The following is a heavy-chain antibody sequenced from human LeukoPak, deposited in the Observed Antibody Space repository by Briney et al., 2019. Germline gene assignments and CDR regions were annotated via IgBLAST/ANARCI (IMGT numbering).Heavy chain of an antibody. D-gene: IGHD3-22*01. Sequence: GASVKVSCKASGGTFSSYAISWVRQAPGQGLEWMGRIIPIFGTANYAQKFQGRVTITTDESTSTAYMELSSLRSEDTAVYYCASAYYYDSSGYHYGYWGQGTLVPVSS. V-gene: IGHV1-69*05. J-gene: IGHJ4*02. CDR2: IIPIFGTA. CDR1: GGTFSSYA. CDR3: ASAYYYDSSGYHYGY.